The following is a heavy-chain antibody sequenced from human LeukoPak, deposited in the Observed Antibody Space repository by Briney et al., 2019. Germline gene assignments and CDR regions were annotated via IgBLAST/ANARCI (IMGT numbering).Heavy chain of an antibody. Sequence: PGGSLRLSCAASGFTFSSYAMSWVRQAPGRGLEWVSAISGSGGSTYYADSVKGRLTISRDNSRNTLYLQINSLRAEDTAVYYCAKGPKYDFWSGTRDYYLDYWGQGTLVTVPS. D-gene: IGHD3-3*01. CDR3: AKGPKYDFWSGTRDYYLDY. V-gene: IGHV3-23*01. CDR1: GFTFSSYA. J-gene: IGHJ4*02. CDR2: ISGSGGST.